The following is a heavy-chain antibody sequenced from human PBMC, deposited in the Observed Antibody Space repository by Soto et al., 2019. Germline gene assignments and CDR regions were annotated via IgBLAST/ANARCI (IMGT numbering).Heavy chain of an antibody. D-gene: IGHD1-1*01. V-gene: IGHV3-23*01. J-gene: IGHJ6*02. CDR3: VKGYWKGDV. CDR2: ISGSGGSI. CDR1: GFTFSTYA. Sequence: EVQLLESGGGLVQPGGSLRLSCAASGFTFSTYAMNWVRQAPGNGLEWVSAISGSGGSIHYADSVKGRFTISRDNSKNTLYLQMNSLRAEATAVYHCVKGYWKGDVWGQGPTVTVSS.